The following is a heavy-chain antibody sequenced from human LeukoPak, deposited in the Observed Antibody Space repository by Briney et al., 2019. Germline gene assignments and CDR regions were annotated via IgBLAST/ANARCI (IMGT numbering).Heavy chain of an antibody. CDR3: ARDTPRGSYRMFDY. CDR1: GFTFSSYA. D-gene: IGHD1-26*01. V-gene: IGHV3-30-3*01. CDR2: ISYDGSNK. J-gene: IGHJ4*02. Sequence: GGSLRLSCAASGFTFSSYAMHWVRQAPGKGLEWVAVISYDGSNKYYADSVKGRFTISRDNSKNTLYLQMNSLRAEDTAVYYCARDTPRGSYRMFDYWGQGTLVTVSS.